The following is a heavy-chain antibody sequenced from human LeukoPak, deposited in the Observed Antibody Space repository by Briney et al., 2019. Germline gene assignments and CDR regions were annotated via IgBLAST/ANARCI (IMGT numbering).Heavy chain of an antibody. CDR1: GGSLSSGSYY. CDR3: ARELRYDNSDSGAF. CDR2: IYTSGST. Sequence: PSQTLSLTCTVSGGSLSSGSYYWSWLRHPAGKGLEWIGRIYTSGSTNYNPSLKSRVTISVDTSKNQFSLKLSSVTAADTAVYYCARELRYDNSDSGAFWGQGTVVTVSS. V-gene: IGHV4-61*02. J-gene: IGHJ3*01. D-gene: IGHD3-22*01.